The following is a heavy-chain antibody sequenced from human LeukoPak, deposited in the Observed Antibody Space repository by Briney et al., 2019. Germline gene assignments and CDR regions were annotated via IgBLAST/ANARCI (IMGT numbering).Heavy chain of an antibody. Sequence: GGSLRLSCAASGFTFSNYWMHWVRQAPGKGLEWVSVIYSGGSTYYADSVKGRFTISRDNSKNTLYLQMNSLRAEDTAVYYCARALRYCSGGSCYSGFDYWGQGTLVTVSS. CDR2: IYSGGST. CDR3: ARALRYCSGGSCYSGFDY. J-gene: IGHJ4*02. V-gene: IGHV3-66*01. CDR1: GFTFSNYW. D-gene: IGHD2-15*01.